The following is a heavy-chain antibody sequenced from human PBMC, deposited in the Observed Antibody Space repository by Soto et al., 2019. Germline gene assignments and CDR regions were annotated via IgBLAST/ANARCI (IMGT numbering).Heavy chain of an antibody. CDR3: AHYDSSCYFSHLDS. CDR1: GFSLTTTGVG. J-gene: IGHJ4*02. Sequence: QIALQESGPTVVKPTQTLTLTCTFSGFSLTTTGVGVGWIRHAPGKALEWLAMVYWNDERRYSPSLKSRLTITQDTSKNQVVLTMTYMDPVDTATYFCAHYDSSCYFSHLDSWGQGTLVTVSS. V-gene: IGHV2-5*01. D-gene: IGHD3-22*01. CDR2: VYWNDER.